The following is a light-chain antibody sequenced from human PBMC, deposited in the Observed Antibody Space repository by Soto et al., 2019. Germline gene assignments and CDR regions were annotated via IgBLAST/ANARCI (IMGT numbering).Light chain of an antibody. CDR1: SSNIGAGYG. V-gene: IGLV1-40*01. J-gene: IGLJ2*01. CDR3: QSYDSNLSGSL. Sequence: VLTQPPSVSGAPGQRVTISCAGTSSNIGAGYGVHWYQQLPGRAPKLLIHNYVNRPSGVPDRFSGSKSGTSASLAITGLQGEDEGDYYCQSYDSNLSGSLFGGGTKVTVL. CDR2: NYV.